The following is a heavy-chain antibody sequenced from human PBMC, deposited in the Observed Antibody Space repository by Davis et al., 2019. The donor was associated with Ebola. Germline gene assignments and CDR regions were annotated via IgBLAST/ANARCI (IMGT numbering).Heavy chain of an antibody. D-gene: IGHD2-15*01. J-gene: IGHJ5*02. Sequence: ASVKVSCKASGYTFTSYYMHWVRQAPAQRLEWMGVINPSGGTTSYAQKFQGRVTMTRDTSTSTVYMELSSLRSEDTAVYYCARETIYCSGGSCYTDTNWFDPWGQGTLVTVSS. CDR2: INPSGGTT. CDR3: ARETIYCSGGSCYTDTNWFDP. CDR1: GYTFTSYY. V-gene: IGHV1-46*01.